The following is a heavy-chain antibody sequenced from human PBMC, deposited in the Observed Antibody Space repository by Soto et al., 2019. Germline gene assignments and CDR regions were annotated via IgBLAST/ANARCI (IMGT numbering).Heavy chain of an antibody. CDR3: ERGRLGSGGPVPF. V-gene: IGHV4-34*01. Sequence: SETLSLTCAVYGGSFSGYYWSWIRQPPGKGQEWIGEINHSGSTNYNPSLKSRVTISVDTSKNQFSLKLSSVTAADTAVYYCERGRLGSGGPVPFWGQGTRVTVSS. D-gene: IGHD3-10*01. J-gene: IGHJ4*02. CDR2: INHSGST. CDR1: GGSFSGYY.